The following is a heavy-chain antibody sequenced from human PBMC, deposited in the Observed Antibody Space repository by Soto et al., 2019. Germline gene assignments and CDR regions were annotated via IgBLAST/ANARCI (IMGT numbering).Heavy chain of an antibody. D-gene: IGHD6-19*01. CDR2: IWDDGSNK. CDR3: AREGIAVAGSPQLDY. V-gene: IGHV3-33*01. J-gene: IGHJ4*02. Sequence: QVQLVESGGGVVQPGRSLRLSCAASGFTFSSYGMHWVRQAPGKGLEWVAVIWDDGSNKYYADSVKGRFTISRDNSKNTLYLQMNSLRAEDTAVYYCAREGIAVAGSPQLDYWGQGTLVTVSS. CDR1: GFTFSSYG.